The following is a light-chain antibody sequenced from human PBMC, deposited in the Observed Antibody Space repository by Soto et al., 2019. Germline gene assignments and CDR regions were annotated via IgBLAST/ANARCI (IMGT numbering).Light chain of an antibody. V-gene: IGKV1-9*01. CDR3: QHLNSYPRA. CDR1: QGVSSY. CDR2: AAS. Sequence: DIQMSQSPSSLSASVEDRVTITCRASQGVSSYLAWYQQKPGKAPKLLIYAASTLQSGVPSRFSGSGSGTEFTLTISSLQPEDFATYYCQHLNSYPRAFGQGTKVDIK. J-gene: IGKJ1*01.